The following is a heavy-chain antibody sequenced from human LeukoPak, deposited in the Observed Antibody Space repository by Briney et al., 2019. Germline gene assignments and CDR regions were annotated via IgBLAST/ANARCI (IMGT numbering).Heavy chain of an antibody. V-gene: IGHV4-59*11. CDR3: ARFGVDYDMDV. J-gene: IGHJ6*02. Sequence: SETLSLTCTVSGGSISGHYWTWIRQPPGKGLEWIGQIHYSGRPDYSPSLKSRVTISVDTPKNQLSLKVTSVTGADTAVYYCARFGVDYDMDVWGQGTTVTVSS. D-gene: IGHD3-16*01. CDR2: IHYSGRP. CDR1: GGSISGHY.